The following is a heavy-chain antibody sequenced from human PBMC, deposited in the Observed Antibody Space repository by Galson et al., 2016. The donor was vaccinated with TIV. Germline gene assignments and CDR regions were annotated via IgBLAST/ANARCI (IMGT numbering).Heavy chain of an antibody. J-gene: IGHJ5*02. CDR1: GYTFTNDH. CDR3: ARLVSRSWYADWFDP. V-gene: IGHV1-8*01. Sequence: SVKVSCKASGYTFTNDHIHWVRQVSGQGPEWVGWMNTDNAKTGFAQKFQGRVAMTRNTSVSTVYMELSMLTSEDTAVYYCARLVSRSWYADWFDPWGQGTLVTVSS. D-gene: IGHD6-13*01. CDR2: MNTDNAKT.